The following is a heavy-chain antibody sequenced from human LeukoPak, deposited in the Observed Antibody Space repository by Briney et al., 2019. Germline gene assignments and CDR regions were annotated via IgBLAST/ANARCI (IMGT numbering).Heavy chain of an antibody. D-gene: IGHD3-3*01. CDR3: GREDNPSDFWSGYGGMYNWFDP. Sequence: GGSLRLSCAASGFTFSSYGMHWVRQAPGKGLEWVAVIWYDGSNKYYADSVKGRFTISRDNSKNTLYLQMNSLRAEDTAVYYCGREDNPSDFWSGYGGMYNWFDPWGREPWSPSPQ. J-gene: IGHJ5*02. V-gene: IGHV3-33*01. CDR2: IWYDGSNK. CDR1: GFTFSSYG.